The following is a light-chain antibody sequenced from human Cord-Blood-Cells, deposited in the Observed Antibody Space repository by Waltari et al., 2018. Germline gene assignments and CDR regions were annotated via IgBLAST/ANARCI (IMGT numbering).Light chain of an antibody. V-gene: IGLV3-25*02. Sequence: SYELPQPPSVSVSPGQMARITCSGDALPQQYAYWYQQKPGQAPVLVIYKDSERPSGIPERFSGSSSGTTVTLTISGVQAEDEADYYCQSADSSGTYVVFGGGTKLTVL. CDR2: KDS. CDR3: QSADSSGTYVV. J-gene: IGLJ2*01. CDR1: ALPQQY.